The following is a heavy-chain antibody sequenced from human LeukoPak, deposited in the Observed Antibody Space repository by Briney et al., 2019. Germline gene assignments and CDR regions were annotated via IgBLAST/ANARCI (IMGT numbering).Heavy chain of an antibody. CDR2: MNPNSGNT. Sequence: ASVKVSCKASGYTFTSYDINWVRQATGQGLEWMGWMNPNSGNTGYAQKFQGRVTMTRDTSISTAYMELSRLRSDDTAVYYCARTIVGATPSYKYWGQGTLVTVSS. D-gene: IGHD1-26*01. CDR1: GYTFTSYD. J-gene: IGHJ4*02. V-gene: IGHV1-8*01. CDR3: ARTIVGATPSYKY.